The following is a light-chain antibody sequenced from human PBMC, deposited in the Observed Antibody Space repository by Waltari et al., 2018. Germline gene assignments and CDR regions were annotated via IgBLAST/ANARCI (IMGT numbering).Light chain of an antibody. Sequence: QSALTQPASVSGSPGQSITISCTGTSSDIGGSKYFSWYQQHPGKAPKLMIYVVSNRPSGVSNRFSGSKSGSTASLTISGLQSEDEADYYCSSYMNSSLVFGAGTKVTVL. CDR2: VVS. CDR1: SSDIGGSKY. CDR3: SSYMNSSLV. J-gene: IGLJ3*02. V-gene: IGLV2-14*01.